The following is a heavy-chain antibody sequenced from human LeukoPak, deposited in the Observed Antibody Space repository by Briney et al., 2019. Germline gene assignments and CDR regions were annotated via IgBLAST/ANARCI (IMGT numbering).Heavy chain of an antibody. J-gene: IGHJ4*02. CDR3: ARKYGGYADY. D-gene: IGHD5-12*01. CDR1: GFTFSSYS. CDR2: ISGGSSSV. V-gene: IGHV3-48*02. Sequence: GGSLRLSCAASGFTFSSYSMTWVRQAPGKGLEWVSHISGGSSSVYYADSVKGRFTVSRDNAKNSLYLQMNSLRDEDTAVYYCARKYGGYADYWGQGTLVTVSS.